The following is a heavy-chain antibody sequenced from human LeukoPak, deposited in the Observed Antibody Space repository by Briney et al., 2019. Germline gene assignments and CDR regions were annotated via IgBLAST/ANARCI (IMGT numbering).Heavy chain of an antibody. J-gene: IGHJ4*02. CDR3: AKDERNPFSYSSSWYFDY. D-gene: IGHD6-13*01. V-gene: IGHV3-30*02. CDR1: GYIFSSYG. Sequence: GGSLRLSCTASGYIFSSYGMHWVRQAPGKGLEWVAFIRHDGSNKYYADSVKGRFTISRDNSKNTLYLQMNSLRAEDTAVYYCAKDERNPFSYSSSWYFDYWGQGTLVTVSS. CDR2: IRHDGSNK.